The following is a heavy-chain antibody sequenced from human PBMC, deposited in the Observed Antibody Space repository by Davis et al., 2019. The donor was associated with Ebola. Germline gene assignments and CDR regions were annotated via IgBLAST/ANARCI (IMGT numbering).Heavy chain of an antibody. CDR2: IIPIFGTA. D-gene: IGHD7-27*01. CDR3: ARDWGGSYGMDV. V-gene: IGHV1-69*13. J-gene: IGHJ6*02. CDR1: GYTFTGYY. Sequence: SVKVSCKASGYTFTGYYMHWVRQAPGQGLEWMGGIIPIFGTANYAQKFQGRVTITADESTSTAYMELSSLRSEDTAVYYCARDWGGSYGMDVWGQGTTVTVSS.